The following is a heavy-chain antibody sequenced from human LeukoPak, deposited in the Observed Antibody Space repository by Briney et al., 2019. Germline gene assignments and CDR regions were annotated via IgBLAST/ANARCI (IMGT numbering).Heavy chain of an antibody. CDR3: ARDWSRVRGIDY. V-gene: IGHV4-39*02. Sequence: SETLSLTCTVSGGSISSSSYYWGWIRQPPGKGLEWIGSIYYSGSTYYNPSLKSRVTISVDTSKNQFSLKLSSVTAADTAVYYCARDWSRVRGIDYWGQGTLVTVSS. D-gene: IGHD3-10*01. CDR1: GGSISSSSYY. CDR2: IYYSGST. J-gene: IGHJ4*02.